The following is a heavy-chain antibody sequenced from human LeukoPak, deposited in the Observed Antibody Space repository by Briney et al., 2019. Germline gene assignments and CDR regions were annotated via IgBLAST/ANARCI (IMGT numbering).Heavy chain of an antibody. Sequence: SETLSLTCTVSGGSISRYYWSWIRQPPGKGLEWIGYIYYSGSTSYNPSLKSRVTISVDTSKNQFSLKLSSVTAADTAVYYCARTYSSGWYRIFDYWGQGTLVTVSS. CDR1: GGSISRYY. CDR2: IYYSGST. V-gene: IGHV4-59*01. J-gene: IGHJ4*02. D-gene: IGHD6-19*01. CDR3: ARTYSSGWYRIFDY.